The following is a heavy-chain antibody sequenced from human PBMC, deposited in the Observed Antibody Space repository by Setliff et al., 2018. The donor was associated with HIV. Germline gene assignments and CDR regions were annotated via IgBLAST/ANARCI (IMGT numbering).Heavy chain of an antibody. Sequence: SETLSLTCTVSGGSISSYSWSWIRQPPGKGLEWIGYIYTSGSTNYNPSLKSRVTISVDMSKSQFSLRLSSVTAADTAVYYCARHSPNVGVRGDAFDIWGQGTVVTVSS. CDR2: IYTSGST. J-gene: IGHJ3*02. V-gene: IGHV4-59*08. CDR3: ARHSPNVGVRGDAFDI. D-gene: IGHD2-8*01. CDR1: GGSISSYS.